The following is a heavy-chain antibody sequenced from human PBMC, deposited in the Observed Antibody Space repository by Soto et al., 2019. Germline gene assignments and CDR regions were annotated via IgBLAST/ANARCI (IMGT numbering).Heavy chain of an antibody. J-gene: IGHJ4*02. CDR2: IYYSGST. CDR1: GGSISSGGYY. D-gene: IGHD4-17*01. Sequence: SETLSLTCTVSGGSISSGGYYWSWIRQHPGKGLEWIGYIYYSGSTYYNPSLKSRVTISVDTSKNQFSLKLSSVTAAYTAVYYCARSRNYGGNPGGVNYWGQGTLVTVSS. CDR3: ARSRNYGGNPGGVNY. V-gene: IGHV4-31*03.